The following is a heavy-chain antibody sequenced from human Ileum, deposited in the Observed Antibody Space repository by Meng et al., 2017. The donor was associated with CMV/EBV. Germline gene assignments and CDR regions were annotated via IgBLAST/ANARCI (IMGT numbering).Heavy chain of an antibody. D-gene: IGHD1-26*01. CDR2: IQPDGTAK. CDR1: GFTFSIYW. V-gene: IGHV3-7*01. J-gene: IGHJ4*02. Sequence: GESLKISCSPSGFTFSIYWMTWVRQPPGKGLEWVANIQPDGTAKYYVDSVKGRFTISRDNAKNSLYLQMNSLRVEDTAVYYCARERLGGATAMDYWGQGTLVTVSS. CDR3: ARERLGGATAMDY.